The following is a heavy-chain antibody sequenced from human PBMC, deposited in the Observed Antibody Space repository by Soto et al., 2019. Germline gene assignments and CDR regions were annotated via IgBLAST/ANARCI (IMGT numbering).Heavy chain of an antibody. Sequence: SETLSLTCTVSGGSISSYYWSWIRQPPGKGLEWIGYIYYSGSTNYNPSLKSRVTISVDTSKNQFSLKLSSVTAADTAVYYCARHGWSSWYVDFDYWGQGTLVTVSS. CDR1: GGSISSYY. CDR2: IYYSGST. CDR3: ARHGWSSWYVDFDY. J-gene: IGHJ4*02. V-gene: IGHV4-59*08. D-gene: IGHD6-13*01.